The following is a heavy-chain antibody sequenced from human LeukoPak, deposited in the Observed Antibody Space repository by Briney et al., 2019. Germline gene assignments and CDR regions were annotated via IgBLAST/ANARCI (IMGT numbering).Heavy chain of an antibody. V-gene: IGHV1-8*02. J-gene: IGHJ3*02. CDR3: ARDDAFDI. Sequence: ASVKVSCKASGGTFSSYAISWVRQAPGQGLEWMGWMNPNSGNTGYAQKFQGRVTMTRNTSISTAYMELSSLRSEDTAVYYCARDDAFDIWGQGTMVTVSS. CDR2: MNPNSGNT. CDR1: GGTFSSYA.